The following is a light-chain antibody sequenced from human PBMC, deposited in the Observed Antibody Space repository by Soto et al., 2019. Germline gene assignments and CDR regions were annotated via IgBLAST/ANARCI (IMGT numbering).Light chain of an antibody. J-gene: IGLJ1*01. CDR1: SSDVGGYSY. CDR3: ASYTTSSTYV. V-gene: IGLV2-14*01. CDR2: DVS. Sequence: LTQPASVSGSPGQSIAISCTGTSSDVGGYSYVSWYQQQPGKAPKLVISDVSNRPSGVSDRFSGSKSGNTASLTISGLQTEGEADYYCASYTTSSTYVFGTGTKVTVL.